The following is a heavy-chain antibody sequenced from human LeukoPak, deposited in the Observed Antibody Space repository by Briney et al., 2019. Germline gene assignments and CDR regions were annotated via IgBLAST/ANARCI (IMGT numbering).Heavy chain of an antibody. CDR3: AKDVFSSSWYLRPFDY. D-gene: IGHD6-13*01. Sequence: GRSLRLSCAASGFTFSSYGMHWVRQAPGKGLEWVAVISYDGSNKYYADSVKGRFTISRDNSKNTLYLQMNSLRAEDTAVYYCAKDVFSSSWYLRPFDYWGQGTLVTVSS. V-gene: IGHV3-30*18. CDR2: ISYDGSNK. J-gene: IGHJ4*02. CDR1: GFTFSSYG.